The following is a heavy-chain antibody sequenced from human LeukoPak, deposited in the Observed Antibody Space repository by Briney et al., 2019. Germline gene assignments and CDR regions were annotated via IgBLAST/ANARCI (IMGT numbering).Heavy chain of an antibody. CDR1: GSSISSGYY. CDR2: IYHSGST. J-gene: IGHJ4*02. V-gene: IGHV4-38-2*01. D-gene: IGHD3-10*01. CDR3: ARVLWFGAYNFDY. Sequence: SETLSLTCAVSGSSISSGYYWGWIRQPPGKGLEWIGSIYHSGSTYYNPSLKSRVTISVDTSKNQCTLKLSSVTAATTAVYYCARVLWFGAYNFDYWGQGTLVTVSS.